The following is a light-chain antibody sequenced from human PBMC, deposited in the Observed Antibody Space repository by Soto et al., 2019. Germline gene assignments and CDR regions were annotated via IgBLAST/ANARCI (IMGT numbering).Light chain of an antibody. CDR3: QQYNNWPRAT. V-gene: IGKV3-15*01. CDR2: RTS. CDR1: QSISSN. J-gene: IGKJ4*01. Sequence: EIVMTQSPATLSVSPGESATLSCRASQSISSNLAWYQQKPGQAPRLLMFRTSSRATGFPARFSGSGSGTEFNLTISSLQSEDVGVYYCQQYNNWPRATFGGGTKVEIK.